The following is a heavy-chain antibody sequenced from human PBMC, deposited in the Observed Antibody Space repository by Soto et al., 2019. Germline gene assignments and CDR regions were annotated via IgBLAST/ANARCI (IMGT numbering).Heavy chain of an antibody. CDR1: GYNFTNYR. D-gene: IGHD1-26*01. J-gene: IGHJ6*02. CDR3: ARQEGAPVLFYYGMDV. V-gene: IGHV5-51*01. CDR2: IYPGDSDT. Sequence: PGESLKISCKGSGYNFTNYRIGWVRQMPGKGLEWMGIIYPGDSDTRYSPSFQGQVTISADKSISAAYLQWSSLKASDTAMYYCARQEGAPVLFYYGMDVWGQGTTVTVSS.